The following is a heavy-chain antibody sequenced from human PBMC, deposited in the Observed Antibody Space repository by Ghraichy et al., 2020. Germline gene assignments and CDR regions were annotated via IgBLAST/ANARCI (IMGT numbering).Heavy chain of an antibody. CDR2: IVVGSGNT. J-gene: IGHJ4*02. V-gene: IGHV1-58*01. CDR3: AAAIWGVGPIPDY. D-gene: IGHD1-26*01. Sequence: SEKGSCKASGFTFTSSAVQWVRQARGQRLEWIGWIVVGSGNTNYAQKFQERVTITRDMSTSTAYIKLSSLRSEDTAVYYCAAAIWGVGPIPDYWGQGTLVTVSS. CDR1: GFTFTSSA.